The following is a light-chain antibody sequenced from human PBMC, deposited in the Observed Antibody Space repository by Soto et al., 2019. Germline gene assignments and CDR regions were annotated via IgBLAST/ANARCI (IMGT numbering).Light chain of an antibody. V-gene: IGLV1-44*01. CDR1: SSNIGNNT. J-gene: IGLJ1*01. CDR3: AAWDDSLNGCV. Sequence: QSVLTQPPSEFGTPGQRVTISCSGSSSNIGNNTVNWYQQLPGTAPKLLIFSNNQRPSGVPGRFSGSKSGTSASLAISGPQSEDEADYYCAAWDDSLNGCVFGTGTKVTVL. CDR2: SNN.